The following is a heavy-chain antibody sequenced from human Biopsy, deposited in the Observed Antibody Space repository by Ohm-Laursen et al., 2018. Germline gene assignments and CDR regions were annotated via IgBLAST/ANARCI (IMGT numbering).Heavy chain of an antibody. CDR3: AKEEPPQGYDFWSGHYYYFDY. CDR2: IRSGGDYM. J-gene: IGHJ4*02. CDR1: GFTLSYYS. V-gene: IGHV3-21*04. D-gene: IGHD3-3*01. Sequence: SLRLSCAVSGFTLSYYSMTWVRQAPGKGLEWVSSIRSGGDYMFYADSVKGRFTISRDNSKNTLYLQMNSLRAEDTAVYYCAKEEPPQGYDFWSGHYYYFDYWGQGTLVTVSS.